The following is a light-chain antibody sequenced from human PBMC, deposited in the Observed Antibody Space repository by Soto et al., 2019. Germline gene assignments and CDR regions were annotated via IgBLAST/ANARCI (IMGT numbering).Light chain of an antibody. CDR3: CSYAGTDYV. Sequence: QSVLTQPASVSGSPGQSLSISCTGASIDVGRYNLVSWYQQHPGKAPKLSIYEVSKRPSGVSHRFSGSRSGNTASLTISGLQAEDEADYYCCSYAGTDYVFGTGTKVTVL. J-gene: IGLJ1*01. CDR1: SIDVGRYNL. CDR2: EVS. V-gene: IGLV2-23*02.